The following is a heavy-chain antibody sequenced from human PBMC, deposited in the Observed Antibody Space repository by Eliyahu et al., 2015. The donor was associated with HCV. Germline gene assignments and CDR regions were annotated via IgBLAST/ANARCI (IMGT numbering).Heavy chain of an antibody. D-gene: IGHD4-11*01. CDR1: GFTFSDYY. CDR3: ASGYSNYEPYYYYGMDV. CDR2: ISSSGSTI. V-gene: IGHV3-11*01. J-gene: IGHJ6*02. Sequence: QVQLVESGGGLVKPGGSLRLSCAASGFTFSDYYMSWIRQGPGKGLEWVSYISSSGSTIYYADSVKGRFTISRDNAKNSLYLQMNSLRAEDTAVYYCASGYSNYEPYYYYGMDVWGQGTTVTVSS.